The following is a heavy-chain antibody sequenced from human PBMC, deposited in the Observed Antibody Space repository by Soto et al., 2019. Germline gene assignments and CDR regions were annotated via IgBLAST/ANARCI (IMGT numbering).Heavy chain of an antibody. CDR1: GFTFSSYT. CDR2: ISSRNNYI. J-gene: IGHJ4*02. CDR3: ARGYCSGGTCYSVDY. Sequence: PGGSLRLSCAASGFTFSSYTMNWVRQAPGKGLEWVSSISSRNNYIYYADSVKGRFTISRDNAKNSLYLQMNSLRAEDTAVYYCARGYCSGGTCYSVDYWGQGTLVTVSS. V-gene: IGHV3-21*01. D-gene: IGHD2-15*01.